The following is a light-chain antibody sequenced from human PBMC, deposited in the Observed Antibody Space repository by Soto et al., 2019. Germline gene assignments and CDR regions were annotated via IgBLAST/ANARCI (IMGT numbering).Light chain of an antibody. CDR2: GNT. J-gene: IGLJ1*01. CDR1: SSDIGAGFD. CDR3: QSYENSRTGFYV. V-gene: IGLV1-40*01. Sequence: QSVLTQPPSVSGAPGQRVTISCSGSSSDIGAGFDVHWYQHLPGTAPKLLIYGNTNRPSGVPGRFSGSKSGTSASLVISGLQAEDEADYYCQSYENSRTGFYVFGTGAKMNV.